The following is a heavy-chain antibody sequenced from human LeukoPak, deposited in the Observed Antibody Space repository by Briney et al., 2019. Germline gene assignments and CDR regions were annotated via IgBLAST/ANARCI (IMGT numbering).Heavy chain of an antibody. CDR2: INHSGST. D-gene: IGHD3-16*01. CDR3: ARGVGLTQGGAFDF. J-gene: IGHJ4*02. V-gene: IGHV4-34*01. Sequence: SETLSLTCAVYGGSFSGFHWNWIRQPPGKGLEWIGDINHSGSTHYKSSLKSRVTISVDTSKNQLSLKLTSVTAADTAVYYCARGVGLTQGGAFDFWGQGTLVTVSS. CDR1: GGSFSGFH.